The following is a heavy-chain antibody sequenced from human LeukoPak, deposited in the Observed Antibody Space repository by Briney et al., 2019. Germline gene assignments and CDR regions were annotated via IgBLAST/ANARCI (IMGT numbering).Heavy chain of an antibody. V-gene: IGHV3-23*01. CDR1: GFTFSSYA. J-gene: IGHJ4*02. Sequence: GGSLRLSCASSGFTFSSYAMRWVRQAPGKGLEWVSAISGSGGSTYYADSVKGRFTISRDNSKNTLYLQMNSLRAEDTAVYYCAKDEYSSSWYSTHWGQGTLVTVSS. D-gene: IGHD6-13*01. CDR3: AKDEYSSSWYSTH. CDR2: ISGSGGST.